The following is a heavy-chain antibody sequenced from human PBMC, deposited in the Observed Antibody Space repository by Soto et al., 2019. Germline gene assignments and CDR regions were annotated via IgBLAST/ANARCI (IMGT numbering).Heavy chain of an antibody. CDR2: VNPNGGST. CDR1: GYTFTNFY. J-gene: IGHJ4*02. Sequence: QVQLVQSGAEVKEPGASVKISCKGSGYTFTNFYIHWVRQAPGQGLEWMRIVNPNGGSTNYAQNFKGRITSSRDTSTSTVYMDLSSLRSEDTAVYYCARGLASGDYWGQGTLVTVSS. CDR3: ARGLASGDY. V-gene: IGHV1-46*01. D-gene: IGHD6-6*01.